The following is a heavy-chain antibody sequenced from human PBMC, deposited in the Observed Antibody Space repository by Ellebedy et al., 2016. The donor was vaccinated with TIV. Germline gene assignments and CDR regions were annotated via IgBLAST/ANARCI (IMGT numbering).Heavy chain of an antibody. D-gene: IGHD6-19*01. CDR3: AREAVAGEWFDP. V-gene: IGHV4-39*07. Sequence: MPGGSLRLSCTVSDGSIISSSYLWGWIRQPPGKGLAWIGSIYYSGSTHSNPSLKSRVTISVDTSKNQFSLKLRSVTAADTAVYYCAREAVAGEWFDPWGQGTLVTVSS. CDR2: IYYSGST. J-gene: IGHJ5*02. CDR1: DGSIISSSYL.